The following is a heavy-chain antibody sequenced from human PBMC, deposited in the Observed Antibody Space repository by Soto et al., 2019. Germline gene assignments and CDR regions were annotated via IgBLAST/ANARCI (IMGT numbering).Heavy chain of an antibody. J-gene: IGHJ4*02. CDR1: GGSFSGYY. CDR2: INHSGST. CDR3: ARGGDIVVVVAAQYFDY. D-gene: IGHD2-15*01. V-gene: IGHV4-34*01. Sequence: QVQLQQWGAGLLKPSETLSLTCAVYGGSFSGYYWSWIRQPPGKGLEWIGEINHSGSTNYNPSLKSRVTISVDTSKSQFSLKLSSVTAADTAVYYCARGGDIVVVVAAQYFDYWGQGTLVTVSS.